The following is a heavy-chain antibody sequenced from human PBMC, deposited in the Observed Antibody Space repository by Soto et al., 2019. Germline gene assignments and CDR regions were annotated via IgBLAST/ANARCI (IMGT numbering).Heavy chain of an antibody. Sequence: ASVKVSCKASGYTFTGYYLHWVRQAPGQGLEWMGWINPSSGGANTAQKFQGWVTMTRDTSIDTAYMELTRLRSDGTAVYYCARDAAMGDYYHYGMDVWGQGTPVTVSS. D-gene: IGHD5-18*01. V-gene: IGHV1-2*04. J-gene: IGHJ6*02. CDR3: ARDAAMGDYYHYGMDV. CDR1: GYTFTGYY. CDR2: INPSSGGA.